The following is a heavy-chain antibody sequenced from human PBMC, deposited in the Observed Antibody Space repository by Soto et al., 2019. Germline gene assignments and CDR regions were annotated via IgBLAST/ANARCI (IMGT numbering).Heavy chain of an antibody. V-gene: IGHV4-59*08. J-gene: IGHJ4*02. CDR2: IYYSGST. CDR3: ARGELDRNIQFAY. CDR1: GGSISSYY. Sequence: SEALSITCTVSGGSISSYYWSWIRQPPGKGLEWIGYIYYSGSTNYNPSLKSRVTISVDTSKNQFSLKLSSVTAADTAVYYCARGELDRNIQFAYSGQGTLVTGSS. D-gene: IGHD6-6*01.